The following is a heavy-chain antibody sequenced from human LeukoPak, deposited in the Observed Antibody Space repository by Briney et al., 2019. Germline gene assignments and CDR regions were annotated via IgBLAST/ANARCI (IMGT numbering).Heavy chain of an antibody. CDR3: ARTFPTVTAYFDY. CDR2: IYHRGNT. Sequence: KTSETLSLTCTVSGDSISSYYWSWIRQSPGKGLEWIGYIYHRGNTNYNPSLKSRVNISVDTSKNQFFLNLNSVTAADTAVYYCARTFPTVTAYFDYWGQGSLVTVSS. V-gene: IGHV4-59*08. D-gene: IGHD4-17*01. J-gene: IGHJ4*02. CDR1: GDSISSYY.